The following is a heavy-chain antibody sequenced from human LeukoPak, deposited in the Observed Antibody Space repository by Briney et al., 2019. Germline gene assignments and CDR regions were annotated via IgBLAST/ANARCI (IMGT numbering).Heavy chain of an antibody. CDR1: GDSISSYF. V-gene: IGHV4-59*01. CDR2: LYYSGST. Sequence: SETLSLTCTVSGDSISSYFWCWIRQPPGKGLEWIGCLYYSGSTDYNPSLKSRVTISVDTSKNQFSLKLSSVTAADTAVYYCARSWVGPAAIRYWGQGTLVTVSS. J-gene: IGHJ4*02. CDR3: ARSWVGPAAIRY. D-gene: IGHD2-2*02.